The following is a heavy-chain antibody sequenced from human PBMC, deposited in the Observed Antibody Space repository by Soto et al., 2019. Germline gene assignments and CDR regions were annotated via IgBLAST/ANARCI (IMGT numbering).Heavy chain of an antibody. D-gene: IGHD2-21*02. Sequence: EVQVVESGGGLVQPGRSLRLSCAASGFSFDDYAMHWVRRAPGKGLEWVSGISWNSGTIGYADSVKGRFTISRDNAKNSLYRQINSLRAENTALYYCAKSTGGTANGMGVWGQGTTVTVSS. CDR1: GFSFDDYA. J-gene: IGHJ6*02. CDR2: ISWNSGTI. V-gene: IGHV3-9*01. CDR3: AKSTGGTANGMGV.